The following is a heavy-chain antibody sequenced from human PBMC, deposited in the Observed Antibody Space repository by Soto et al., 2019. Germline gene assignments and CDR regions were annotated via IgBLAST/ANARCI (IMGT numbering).Heavy chain of an antibody. Sequence: ASVKVSCKASGGTLNNYAINWVRQAPGQGLEWMGGILPASAPPDYAQKFQGRVSITADHSTSTVYMELSRLKSDDTAVYFCATDSNYDVSNSFWGQGTLVTVSS. V-gene: IGHV1-69*13. CDR2: ILPASAPP. CDR3: ATDSNYDVSNSF. D-gene: IGHD3-3*01. CDR1: GGTLNNYA. J-gene: IGHJ4*02.